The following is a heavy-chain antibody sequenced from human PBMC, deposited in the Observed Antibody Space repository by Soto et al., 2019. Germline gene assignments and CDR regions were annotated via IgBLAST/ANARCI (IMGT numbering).Heavy chain of an antibody. D-gene: IGHD3-3*01. CDR2: IYYSGST. V-gene: IGHV4-31*03. J-gene: IGHJ5*02. CDR1: GGSISSGDYY. Sequence: QVQLQESGPGLVKPSQTLSLTCTVSGGSISSGDYYWSWIRQHPGKGLEWIGYIYYSGSTYYNPSLKSRVTISVYTSKKQSSLKLSSVTAADTAVYYCARWWSGSRQGFDPWGQGTLVTVSS. CDR3: ARWWSGSRQGFDP.